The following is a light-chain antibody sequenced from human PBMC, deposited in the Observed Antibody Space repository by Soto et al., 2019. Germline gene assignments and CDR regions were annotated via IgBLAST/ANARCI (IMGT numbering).Light chain of an antibody. Sequence: QSVLTQPPSVSGAPGQRVTISCTGTGYNIGAGYDIHWYQQFPGTAPKLLIYATTHRPSGVPDRFSGFKSGTSASLAISGLQAEDEADYYCQYFDSSLSGFVAFGGWNKLTVL. CDR2: ATT. J-gene: IGLJ2*01. V-gene: IGLV1-40*01. CDR1: GYNIGAGYD. CDR3: QYFDSSLSGFVA.